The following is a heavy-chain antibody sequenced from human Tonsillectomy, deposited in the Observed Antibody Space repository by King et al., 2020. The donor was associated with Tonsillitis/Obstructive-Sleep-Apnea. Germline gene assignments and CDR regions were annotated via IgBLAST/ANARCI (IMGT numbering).Heavy chain of an antibody. CDR2: IWADGSNK. CDR1: GFTFTDYG. Sequence: VQLVESGGGVVQPGRSLRLSCAASGFTFTDYGMHWVRQAPGKGLEWVAVIWADGSNKYYLDSVQGRFTISRDTSTNTLYLQMNSLRAEDTALYYCVRDHISAHAYDIWGQGTMVTVSS. CDR3: VRDHISAHAYDI. J-gene: IGHJ3*02. D-gene: IGHD6-25*01. V-gene: IGHV3-33*01.